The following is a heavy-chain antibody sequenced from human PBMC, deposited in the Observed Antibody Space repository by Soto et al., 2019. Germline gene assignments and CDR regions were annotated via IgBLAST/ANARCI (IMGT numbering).Heavy chain of an antibody. V-gene: IGHV4-59*01. Sequence: SETLSLTCTVSGGSISSYYWSWIRQPPGKGLEWIGYIYYSGSTNYNPSLKSRVTISVDTSKNQFSLKLSSVTAADTALYYCERGDSAAGWSFFDYWGQGALVTVSS. CDR2: IYYSGST. CDR1: GGSISSYY. J-gene: IGHJ4*02. CDR3: ERGDSAAGWSFFDY. D-gene: IGHD6-13*01.